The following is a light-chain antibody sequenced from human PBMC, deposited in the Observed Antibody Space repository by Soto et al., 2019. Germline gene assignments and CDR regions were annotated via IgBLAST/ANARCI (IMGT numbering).Light chain of an antibody. Sequence: VMTQSPFTLSLSPGERSTLSCMASQSVRNNYLSWFQQKHGQAPRLLIYSASIRATGIPDRFSGSGSGKDFTITVSRLENEDFEVYYCLQFGSTQSTCGKGTRREIK. CDR2: SAS. J-gene: IGKJ5*01. CDR3: LQFGSTQST. V-gene: IGKV3-20*01. CDR1: QSVRNNY.